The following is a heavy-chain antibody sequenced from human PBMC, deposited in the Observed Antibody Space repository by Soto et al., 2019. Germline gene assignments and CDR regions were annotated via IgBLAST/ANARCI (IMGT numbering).Heavy chain of an antibody. Sequence: GGSLRLSCAAPGFAFNIYAIHWVRQAPGKGLEWVAVISHDGTNRYYTDSVRGRFTISRDNSKNTVYLEMDSLRVDDTAVYYCARSSGVPTPDFDYWGQGTLVTVSS. CDR3: ARSSGVPTPDFDY. CDR1: GFAFNIYA. D-gene: IGHD3-3*01. V-gene: IGHV3-30-3*01. J-gene: IGHJ4*02. CDR2: ISHDGTNR.